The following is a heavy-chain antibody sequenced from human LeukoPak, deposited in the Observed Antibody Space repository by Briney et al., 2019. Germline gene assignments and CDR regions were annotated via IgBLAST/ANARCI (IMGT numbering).Heavy chain of an antibody. V-gene: IGHV1-69*13. J-gene: IGHJ4*02. D-gene: IGHD3-3*01. CDR1: GGTFSSNA. CDR3: AREKGGITIFGVVTYYFDY. Sequence: EASVKVSCKDSGGTFSSNAISWVRQAPGQGLEWMGGIIPIFGTANYAQKYQGRVTITADESTSTAYMELSSLRSEDTAVYYCAREKGGITIFGVVTYYFDYWGQGTLVTVSS. CDR2: IIPIFGTA.